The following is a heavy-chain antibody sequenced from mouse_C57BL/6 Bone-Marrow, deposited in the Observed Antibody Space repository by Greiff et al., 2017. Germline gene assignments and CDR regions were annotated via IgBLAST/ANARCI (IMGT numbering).Heavy chain of an antibody. J-gene: IGHJ1*03. CDR1: GYAFTNYL. CDR2: INPGSGGT. D-gene: IGHD1-1*01. V-gene: IGHV1-54*01. CDR3: SRSSYWYFDV. Sequence: QVQLKESGAELVRPGTSVKVSCKASGYAFTNYLIEWVKQRPGQGLEWIGVINPGSGGTNYNEKFKGKATLTADKSSSTAYMQLSSLTSEDSAFYFWSRSSYWYFDVWGTGTTVTVSS.